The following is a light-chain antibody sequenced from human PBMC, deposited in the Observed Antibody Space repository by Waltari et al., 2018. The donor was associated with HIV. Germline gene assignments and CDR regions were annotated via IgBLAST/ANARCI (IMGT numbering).Light chain of an antibody. V-gene: IGLV1-44*01. Sequence: QSVLTQPPSASGTPGQRVTISCSGSNSNIGSNDVNWYQQFPGTAPKLLIYNSNQRPSGVPDRFSGSKSGTSASLLISGLQSDDEAVYYCAAWSDSRNGLLFGGGTELTVL. CDR2: NSN. CDR1: NSNIGSND. CDR3: AAWSDSRNGLL. J-gene: IGLJ2*01.